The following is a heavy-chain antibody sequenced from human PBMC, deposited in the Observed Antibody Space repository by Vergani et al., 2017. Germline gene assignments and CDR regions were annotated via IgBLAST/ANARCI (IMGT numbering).Heavy chain of an antibody. Sequence: EVQLVQSGAEVKQPGESLKISCKGSGYSFTSYWIGWVRQMPGKGLEWMGIIYPGDSDTRYSPSFQGQVTISADKSISTAYLQWSSLKASVTAMYYCACYYDRSGYYYGVQGRAFDIWGQGTMVTVSS. D-gene: IGHD3-22*01. CDR2: IYPGDSDT. CDR3: ACYYDRSGYYYGVQGRAFDI. CDR1: GYSFTSYW. V-gene: IGHV5-51*03. J-gene: IGHJ3*02.